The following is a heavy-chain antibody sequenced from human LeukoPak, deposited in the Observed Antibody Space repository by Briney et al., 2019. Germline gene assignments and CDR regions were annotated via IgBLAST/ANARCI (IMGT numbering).Heavy chain of an antibody. CDR1: GFTFSSYS. CDR3: ARDKYSSSSTFDY. J-gene: IGHJ4*02. CDR2: ISSSSSTI. Sequence: GGSLRLSCAASGFTFSSYSMNWVRQAPGKGLEWVSYISSSSSTIYYAGSVKGRFTISRDNAKNSLYLQMNSLRAEDTAVYYCARDKYSSSSTFDYWGQGTLVTVSS. D-gene: IGHD6-6*01. V-gene: IGHV3-48*01.